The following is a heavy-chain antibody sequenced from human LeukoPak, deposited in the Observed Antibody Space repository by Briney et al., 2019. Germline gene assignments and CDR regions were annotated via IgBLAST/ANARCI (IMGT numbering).Heavy chain of an antibody. CDR3: AKDREAAAMYYYYYGMDV. V-gene: IGHV3-23*01. J-gene: IGHJ6*02. Sequence: PGGSLRLSCAASGFSFSHYAMSWVRQAPGKGLEWVSAISGSGGSTYYADSVKGRFTISRDNSKNTLYLQMNSLRAEDTAVYYCAKDREAAAMYYYYYGMDVWGQGTTVTVSS. D-gene: IGHD2-2*01. CDR1: GFSFSHYA. CDR2: ISGSGGST.